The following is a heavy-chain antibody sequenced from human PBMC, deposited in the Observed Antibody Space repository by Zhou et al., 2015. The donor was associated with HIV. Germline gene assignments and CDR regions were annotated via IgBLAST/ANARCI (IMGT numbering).Heavy chain of an antibody. CDR2: ITPMFQTH. CDR3: ARGSVNYDYAFDI. D-gene: IGHD3-16*01. CDR1: GGTFSGSD. V-gene: IGHV1-69*06. J-gene: IGHJ3*02. Sequence: QVQLVQSGAEVKKPGSSVKVSCRASGGTFSGSDLSWVRQAPGQGLEWMGRITPMFQTHNYAEKFRARLNITVDRHTSAAYMELSSLTSEDAAVYYCARGSVNYDYAFDIWGQGT.